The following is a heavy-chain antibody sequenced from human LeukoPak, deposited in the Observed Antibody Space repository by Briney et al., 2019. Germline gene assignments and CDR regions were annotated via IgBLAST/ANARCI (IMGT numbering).Heavy chain of an antibody. CDR2: ISYDGSNA. Sequence: GGSLRLSCAASGFDFGAYGMHWVRQAPGKGLDWVAVISYDGSNAYYGDSVKDRFTISRDNSKSMVYLQMNSLRAEDTAVYYCARDSMVRGATGPFFDYWGQGTLVTVSS. V-gene: IGHV3-30*03. CDR3: ARDSMVRGATGPFFDY. D-gene: IGHD3-10*01. J-gene: IGHJ4*02. CDR1: GFDFGAYG.